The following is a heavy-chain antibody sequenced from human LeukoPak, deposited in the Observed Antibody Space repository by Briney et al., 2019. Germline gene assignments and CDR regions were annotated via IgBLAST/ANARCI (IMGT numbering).Heavy chain of an antibody. D-gene: IGHD3-22*01. CDR2: IIPIFGTA. CDR3: ARGGYYDSSGYIGWFDP. J-gene: IGHJ5*02. V-gene: IGHV1-69*05. Sequence: GASVKVSCKASGGTFSSYAISWVRQAPGQGLEWMGGIIPIFGTANYAQKFQGRVTITTDESTSTAYMELSSLRSEDTAVYYCARGGYYDSSGYIGWFDPWGQGTLVTVSS. CDR1: GGTFSSYA.